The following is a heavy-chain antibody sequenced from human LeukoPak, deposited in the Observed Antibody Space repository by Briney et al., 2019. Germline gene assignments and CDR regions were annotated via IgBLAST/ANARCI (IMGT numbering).Heavy chain of an antibody. CDR1: GDPITDHY. CDR3: ARDTHEYGSGSHYDDTFDS. J-gene: IGHJ3*02. V-gene: IGHV4-59*11. CDR2: RHHSGGA. D-gene: IGHD3-10*01. Sequence: SETLSLTCTVSGDPITDHYWSWVRQPPGKGLEWIGYRHHSGGANSNPSLKSRVTISEDTSKNQISLKLSSVTAADTAVYYCARDTHEYGSGSHYDDTFDSWGQGTLVIVSS.